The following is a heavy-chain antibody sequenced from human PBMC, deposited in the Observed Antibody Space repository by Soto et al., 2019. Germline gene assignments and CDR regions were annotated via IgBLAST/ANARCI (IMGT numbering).Heavy chain of an antibody. V-gene: IGHV4-59*03. D-gene: IGHD5-12*01. Sequence: PSETLSLTCTVSNGSISTYYWTWVRQPLGKGLEWIGYVYYSGSSNYNPSLKSRVAMSIDTSKNQFSLELKSVTAAGTATYYCVNDYLLAGFDTWGQGILVTGSS. J-gene: IGHJ5*02. CDR2: VYYSGSS. CDR3: VNDYLLAGFDT. CDR1: NGSISTYY.